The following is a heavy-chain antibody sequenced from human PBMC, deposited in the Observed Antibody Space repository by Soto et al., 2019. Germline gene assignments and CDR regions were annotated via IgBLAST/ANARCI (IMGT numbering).Heavy chain of an antibody. CDR3: AVTATHYSFDP. Sequence: SETLSLTCAVSGGSFGAYFWNWIRQSPRKGLEWIVEINHSGIANYNPSLKSRVVASVDSSKNQLFLNLRSVTAAAMDVCYCAVTATHYSFDPWGQGTLVTVSS. CDR2: INHSGIA. J-gene: IGHJ5*02. D-gene: IGHD2-15*01. CDR1: GGSFGAYF. V-gene: IGHV4-34*01.